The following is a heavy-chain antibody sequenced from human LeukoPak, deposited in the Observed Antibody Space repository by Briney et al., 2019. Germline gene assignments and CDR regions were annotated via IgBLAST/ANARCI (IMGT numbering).Heavy chain of an antibody. CDR2: FDPEDGET. Sequence: ASVKVSCKASGYTFTSYGISWVRQAPGQGLEWMGGFDPEDGETIYAQKVQGRVTMTTDTSTSTAYMELRSLRSDDTAVYYCARDRGGTTSNWLDPWGQGTLVTVSS. CDR3: ARDRGGTTSNWLDP. D-gene: IGHD2-2*01. J-gene: IGHJ5*02. V-gene: IGHV1-18*01. CDR1: GYTFTSYG.